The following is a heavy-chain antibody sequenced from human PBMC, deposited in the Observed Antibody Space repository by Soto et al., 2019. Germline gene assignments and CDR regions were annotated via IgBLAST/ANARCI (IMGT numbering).Heavy chain of an antibody. D-gene: IGHD3-9*01. CDR3: AIFLTWGVYYYYMVF. J-gene: IGHJ6*03. V-gene: IGHV3-23*01. CDR2: ISGSGGST. Sequence: GGSLRLSCAASGFTFSSYAMSWVRQAPGKGLEWVSAISGSGGSTYYADSVKGRFTISRDNSKNTLYLQMNSLRAEDTAVYYCAIFLTWGVYYYYMVFWGKGIMVTVFS. CDR1: GFTFSSYA.